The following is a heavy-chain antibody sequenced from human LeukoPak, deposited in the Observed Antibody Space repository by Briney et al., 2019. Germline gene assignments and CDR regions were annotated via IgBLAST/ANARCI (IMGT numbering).Heavy chain of an antibody. J-gene: IGHJ4*02. Sequence: GGSLRLSCAASKFTFTNYWMSWVRQAPGKGLEWVANIKEDGSEKRYVGSVKGRFTISRDNAKNSLYLQMNSLRADDTAVYYCARASSFDYWGQGTLVTVSS. D-gene: IGHD6-13*01. CDR2: IKEDGSEK. V-gene: IGHV3-7*03. CDR3: ARASSFDY. CDR1: KFTFTNYW.